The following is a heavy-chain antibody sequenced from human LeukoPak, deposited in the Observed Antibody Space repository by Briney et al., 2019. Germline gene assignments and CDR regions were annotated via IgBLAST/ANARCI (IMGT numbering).Heavy chain of an antibody. CDR2: ISWNSGSI. J-gene: IGHJ2*01. CDR1: GFTFDDYA. CDR3: AKDGRPFDL. Sequence: GSSLRLSCAASGFTFDDYAMHWVRQAPGKGLEWVSGISWNSGSIGYADSVKGRFTISRDNAKNSLYLQMNSLRAEDMALYYCAKDGRPFDLWGRGTLVTVSS. V-gene: IGHV3-9*03.